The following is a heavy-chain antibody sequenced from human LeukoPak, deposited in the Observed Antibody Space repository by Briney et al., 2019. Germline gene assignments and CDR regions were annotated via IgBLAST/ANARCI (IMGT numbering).Heavy chain of an antibody. CDR2: IYYSGST. J-gene: IGHJ4*02. CDR1: GDSISSSY. V-gene: IGHV4-59*01. CDR3: ARGPIAKY. Sequence: SETLSLTCTVSGDSISSSYWSWIRQPPGKGLEWIGYIYYSGSTNYNPSLKSRVTISVDTSKNQFSLKLSSVTAADTAVYYCARGPIAKYWGQGTLVTVSS.